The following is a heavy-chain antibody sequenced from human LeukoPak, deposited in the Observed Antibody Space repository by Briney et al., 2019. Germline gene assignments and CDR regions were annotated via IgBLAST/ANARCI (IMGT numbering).Heavy chain of an antibody. V-gene: IGHV3-74*01. Sequence: PGGSLRLSCAASGFTFSSYWMHWVRQAPGKGLVWVSRINTDGSSTSYADSVKGRFTVPRDNAKNTLYLQMNSLRAEGTAVYYCLRSSWYEDFDYWGQGTLVTVSS. CDR1: GFTFSSYW. CDR3: LRSSWYEDFDY. CDR2: INTDGSST. D-gene: IGHD6-13*01. J-gene: IGHJ4*02.